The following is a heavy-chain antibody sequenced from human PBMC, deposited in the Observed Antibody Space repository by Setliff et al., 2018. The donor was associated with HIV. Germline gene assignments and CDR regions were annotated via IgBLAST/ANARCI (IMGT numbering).Heavy chain of an antibody. Sequence: SETLSLTCTVSDDSVSTFYWNWIRQPPGKGREWIGFIHHTGSTVSNPSLKSRVTILMDLSRNQLSLHLASVTTADTAVYFCAPGEGVASTYYHDWGQGTQVTVSS. D-gene: IGHD3-3*01. CDR2: IHHTGST. CDR3: APGEGVASTYYHD. J-gene: IGHJ4*01. CDR1: DDSVSTFY. V-gene: IGHV4-59*02.